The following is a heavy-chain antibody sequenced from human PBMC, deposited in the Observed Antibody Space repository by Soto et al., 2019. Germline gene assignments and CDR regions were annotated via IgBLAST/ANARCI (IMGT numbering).Heavy chain of an antibody. Sequence: GGSLRLSCGASVFTFSHYDVIWLRQAPGKGLEWGACVAQDGGETHYADSVEPRFTLSRDSAKSSAFLEMKSLRVEDTDLYFCERHILIRYFDNWGQGTQVTVSS. CDR1: VFTFSHYD. D-gene: IGHD3-3*02. CDR3: ERHILIRYFDN. CDR2: VAQDGGET. J-gene: IGHJ4*02. V-gene: IGHV3-7*03.